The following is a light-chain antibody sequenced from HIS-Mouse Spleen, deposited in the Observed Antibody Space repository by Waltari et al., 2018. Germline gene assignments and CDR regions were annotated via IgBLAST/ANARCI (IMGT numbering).Light chain of an antibody. CDR2: EES. Sequence: SYELTQPPSVSVSPGQTARITCSGDALTKKYAYWYQQKSGQAPVLVIYEESKRPSGIPERFSGSSSGTMATLTISGAQVEDEADYYCYSTDSSGNHRVFGGGTKLTVL. CDR3: YSTDSSGNHRV. J-gene: IGLJ2*01. V-gene: IGLV3-10*01. CDR1: ALTKKY.